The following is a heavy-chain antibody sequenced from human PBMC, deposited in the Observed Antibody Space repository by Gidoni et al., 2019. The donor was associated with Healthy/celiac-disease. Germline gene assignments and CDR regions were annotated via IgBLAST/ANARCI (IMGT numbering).Heavy chain of an antibody. D-gene: IGHD3-22*01. CDR2: IYHSGST. J-gene: IGHJ4*02. CDR3: ASLKRGYDSSGYYSGIDY. V-gene: IGHV4-38-2*01. Sequence: QVQLQESGPGLVKPSETLSLTCAVSGYSISSGYYWGWIRQPPGKGLEWIGSIYHSGSTYYNPSLKSRVTISVDTSKNQFSLKLSSVTAADTAVYYCASLKRGYDSSGYYSGIDYWGQGTLVTVSS. CDR1: GYSISSGYY.